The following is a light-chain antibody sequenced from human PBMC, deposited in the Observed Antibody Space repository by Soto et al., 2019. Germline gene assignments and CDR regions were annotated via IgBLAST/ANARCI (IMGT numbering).Light chain of an antibody. J-gene: IGKJ1*01. CDR3: QQYNNWPRT. CDR2: SAS. CDR1: QSVSSRS. Sequence: EIVLTQSPGTLSLSPGERATLSCRASQSVSSRSLAWYQQRPGQSPRLLIYSASTRATGIPARFSGSGSGTEFTLTINSLQSEDFAVYYCQQYNNWPRTFGQGTKV. V-gene: IGKV3-15*01.